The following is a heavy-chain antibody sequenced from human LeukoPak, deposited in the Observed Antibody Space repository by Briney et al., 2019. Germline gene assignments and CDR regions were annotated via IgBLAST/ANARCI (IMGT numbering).Heavy chain of an antibody. J-gene: IGHJ4*02. V-gene: IGHV6-1*01. CDR3: ARDSSPYSSGWYSRVPGFDY. CDR1: GDSVSSNSAA. Sequence: SQTLSLTCAISGDSVSSNSAAWNWIRQSPSRGLEWLGRTYYRSKWYNDYAVSAKSRITINPDTSKNQFSLQLNSVTPEDTAVYYCARDSSPYSSGWYSRVPGFDYWGQGTLVTVSS. D-gene: IGHD6-19*01. CDR2: TYYRSKWYN.